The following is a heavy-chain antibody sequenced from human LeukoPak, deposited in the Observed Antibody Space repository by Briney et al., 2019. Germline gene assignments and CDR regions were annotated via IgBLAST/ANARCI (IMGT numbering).Heavy chain of an antibody. CDR3: ARVYSTHDAFDI. D-gene: IGHD4-11*01. V-gene: IGHV1-2*02. Sequence: ASVKVSCKASGYTFTGYYIHWVRQAPGQGLEWMGWINPNGGGTNYAQKFQGRVTITRDTSVSTAYMELRSLRSDDTAVYYCARVYSTHDAFDIWGQGTMVTVSS. CDR1: GYTFTGYY. J-gene: IGHJ3*02. CDR2: INPNGGGT.